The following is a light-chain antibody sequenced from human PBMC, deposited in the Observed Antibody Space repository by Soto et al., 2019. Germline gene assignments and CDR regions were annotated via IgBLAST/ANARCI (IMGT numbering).Light chain of an antibody. CDR3: QQYGSSIT. V-gene: IGKV3-20*01. J-gene: IGKJ5*01. Sequence: IGLTQSPGTLSLSPGERATLSCRARQSVSSNYVAWYQQKPGQAPRLLTHGSSSRATGVPDRFSGSGSGTDFTLTISRLEPEDFAVYYCQQYGSSITFGQGTRLEIK. CDR2: GSS. CDR1: QSVSSNY.